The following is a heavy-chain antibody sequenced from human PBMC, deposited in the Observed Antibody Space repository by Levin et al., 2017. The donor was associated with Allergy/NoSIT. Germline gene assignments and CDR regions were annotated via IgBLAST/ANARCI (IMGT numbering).Heavy chain of an antibody. Sequence: GGSLRLSCAASGFTFSSYAMSWVRQAPGKGLEWVSAISGSGGSTYYADSVKGRFTISRDNSKNTLYLQMNSLRAEDTAVYYCAKDLITIFGVAPGDYDGMDVWGQGTTVTVSS. CDR2: ISGSGGST. J-gene: IGHJ6*02. V-gene: IGHV3-23*01. D-gene: IGHD3-3*01. CDR3: AKDLITIFGVAPGDYDGMDV. CDR1: GFTFSSYA.